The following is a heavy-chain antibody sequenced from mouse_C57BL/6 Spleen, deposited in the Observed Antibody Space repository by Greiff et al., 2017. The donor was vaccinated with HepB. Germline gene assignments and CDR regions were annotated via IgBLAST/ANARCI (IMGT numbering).Heavy chain of an antibody. D-gene: IGHD1-1*01. J-gene: IGHJ2*01. CDR2: INPNNGGT. V-gene: IGHV1-26*01. Sequence: EVQLQQSGPELVKPGASVKISCKASGYTFTDYYMNWVKQSHGKSLEWIGDINPNNGGTSYNQKFKGKATLTVDKSSSTAYMEPRSLTSEDSAVYYCARSTAYYGSSYEDYFDYWGQGTTLTVSS. CDR1: GYTFTDYY. CDR3: ARSTAYYGSSYEDYFDY.